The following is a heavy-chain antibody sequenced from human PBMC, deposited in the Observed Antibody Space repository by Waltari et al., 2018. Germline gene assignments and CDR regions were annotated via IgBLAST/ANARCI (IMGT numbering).Heavy chain of an antibody. V-gene: IGHV4-38-2*01. Sequence: QVQLQESGPGLVKPSETLSLTCAVSGYSISSGYYWGWIRQPPGKGLEWIGSIYHSGSTYYNPSLKSRVTISVDTSKNQFSLKLSSVTAADTAVYYCARASIVVVPAAHPHNWFDPWGQGTLVTVSS. CDR2: IYHSGST. J-gene: IGHJ5*02. CDR1: GYSISSGYY. D-gene: IGHD2-2*01. CDR3: ARASIVVVPAAHPHNWFDP.